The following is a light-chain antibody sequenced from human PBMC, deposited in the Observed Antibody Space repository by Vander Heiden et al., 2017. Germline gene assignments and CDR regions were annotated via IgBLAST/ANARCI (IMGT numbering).Light chain of an antibody. J-gene: IGKJ3*01. CDR2: AAS. CDR3: QPSDSTPFT. V-gene: IGKV1-39*01. CDR1: QSISSY. Sequence: DIQMTKSPSSLSASVGDRVTITCRASQSISSYLNWYQQKPGKAPKLLIYAASSLQSGVPSRFSGSGSGTDFTLTISRLQPEDFATYYCQPSDSTPFTFGHGTKVDIK.